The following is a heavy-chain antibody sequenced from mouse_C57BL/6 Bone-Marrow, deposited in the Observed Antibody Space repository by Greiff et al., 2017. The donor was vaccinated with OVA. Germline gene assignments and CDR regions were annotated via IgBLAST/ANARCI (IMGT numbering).Heavy chain of an antibody. Sequence: VQLQQPGTELVKPGASVKLSCKASGYTFTSYWMHWVKQRPGQGLEWIGNINPSNGGTNYNEKFKSKATLTVDKSSSTAYMQLSSLTSEDSAVYYCARLITTVVATGYYYAMDYWGQGTSVTVSS. CDR2: INPSNGGT. CDR3: ARLITTVVATGYYYAMDY. J-gene: IGHJ4*01. D-gene: IGHD1-1*01. V-gene: IGHV1-53*01. CDR1: GYTFTSYW.